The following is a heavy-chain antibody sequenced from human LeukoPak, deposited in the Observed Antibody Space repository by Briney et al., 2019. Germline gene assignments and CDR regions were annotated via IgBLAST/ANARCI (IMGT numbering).Heavy chain of an antibody. CDR3: ARDLGLRGST. D-gene: IGHD5-12*01. V-gene: IGHV3-74*01. CDR1: GLTYSNSW. CDR2: MYGDMRDI. J-gene: IGHJ5*02. Sequence: GGSLRLSCEASGLTYSNSWMHWVRQVPGKGLVWVSRMYGDMRDISYADSVKGRFTISRDNAKNTVYLQMNSLRGEDTAVYYCARDLGLRGSTWGQGTLVTVSS.